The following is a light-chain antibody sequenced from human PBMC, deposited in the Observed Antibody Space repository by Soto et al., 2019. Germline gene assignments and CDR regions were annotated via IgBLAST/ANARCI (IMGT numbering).Light chain of an antibody. Sequence: EVVLTQSPATLSVSAGGTVTLSCRASQSVRTNVAWYQQIPGQAPRLLVYGASTRATGVPARFTGSGSGIEFSLTISSLLSEDSAFYYCQQYFNWPLTCTFGPGTKV. J-gene: IGKJ4*01. CDR2: GAS. V-gene: IGKV3-15*01. CDR1: QSVRTN. CDR3: QQYFNWPLTCT.